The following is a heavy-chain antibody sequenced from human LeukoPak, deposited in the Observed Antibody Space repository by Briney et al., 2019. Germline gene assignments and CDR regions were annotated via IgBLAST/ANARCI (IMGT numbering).Heavy chain of an antibody. J-gene: IGHJ4*02. V-gene: IGHV1-2*02. CDR3: ARESIVGATTLDY. D-gene: IGHD1-26*01. CDR2: INPNSGGT. CDR1: GYTFTGNY. Sequence: ASVKVSCKAPGYTFTGNYMHWVRQAPGQGLEWMGWINPNSGGTNYAQKFQGRVTMTRDTSISTAYMELSRLRSDDTAVYYCARESIVGATTLDYWGQGTLVTVSS.